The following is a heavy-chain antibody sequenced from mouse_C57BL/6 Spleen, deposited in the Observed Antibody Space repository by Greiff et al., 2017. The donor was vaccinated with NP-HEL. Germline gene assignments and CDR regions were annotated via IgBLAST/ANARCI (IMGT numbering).Heavy chain of an antibody. Sequence: VQLQQPGAELVRPGSSVKLSCKASGYTFTSYWMHWVKQRPIQGLEWIGNIDPSDSETHYNQKFKDKATLTVDKSSSTAYMQLSSLTSEDSAVYYCARNPYYSNYRYFDVWGKGTTVTVSS. V-gene: IGHV1-52*01. CDR2: IDPSDSET. CDR3: ARNPYYSNYRYFDV. D-gene: IGHD2-5*01. J-gene: IGHJ1*03. CDR1: GYTFTSYW.